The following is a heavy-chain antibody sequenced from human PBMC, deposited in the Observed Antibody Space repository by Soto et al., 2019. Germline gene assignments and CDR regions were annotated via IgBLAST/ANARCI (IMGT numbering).Heavy chain of an antibody. J-gene: IGHJ3*02. CDR2: INPNSGGT. CDR1: GYTFTGYY. Sequence: GASVKVSCKASGYTFTGYYMHWVRQAPGQGLEWMGWINPNSGGTNYAQKFQGRVTMTRDTSISTAYMELSRLRSDDTAVYYCARSDILTGSRPFDIWGQGTMVTASS. CDR3: ARSDILTGSRPFDI. V-gene: IGHV1-2*02. D-gene: IGHD3-9*01.